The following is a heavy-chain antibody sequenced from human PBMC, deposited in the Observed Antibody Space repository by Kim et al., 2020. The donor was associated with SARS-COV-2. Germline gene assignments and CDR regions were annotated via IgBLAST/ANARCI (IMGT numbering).Heavy chain of an antibody. V-gene: IGHV3-53*01. Sequence: GGSLRLSCAASGFTVSSNYMSWVRQAPGKGLEWVSVIYSGGSTYYADSVKGRFTISRDNSKNTLYLQMNSLRAEDTAVYYCAREHQLPIGSRYYYYGMDVWGQGTTLTVSS. CDR3: AREHQLPIGSRYYYYGMDV. CDR1: GFTVSSNY. J-gene: IGHJ6*02. CDR2: IYSGGST. D-gene: IGHD6-13*01.